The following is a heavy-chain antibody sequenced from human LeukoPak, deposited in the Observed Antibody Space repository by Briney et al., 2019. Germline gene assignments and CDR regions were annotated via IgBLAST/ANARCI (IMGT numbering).Heavy chain of an antibody. CDR2: TNGSGGST. J-gene: IGHJ4*02. CDR3: AKDYCYCDSSGYAYFFDY. V-gene: IGHV3-23*01. CDR1: GFTFSSNA. Sequence: QAGGSLRLSCAASGFTFSSNALSWVRKAPGKGLEWVSATNGSGGSTYYEDSVKGRFTISRDNSKNTLYLQMNSLRAEDTAVYYCAKDYCYCDSSGYAYFFDYWGQGTLVTVSS. D-gene: IGHD3-22*01.